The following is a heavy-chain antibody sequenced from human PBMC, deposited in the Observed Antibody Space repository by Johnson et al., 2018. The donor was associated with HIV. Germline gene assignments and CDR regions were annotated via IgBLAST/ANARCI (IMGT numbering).Heavy chain of an antibody. CDR2: ISSNGGST. J-gene: IGHJ3*02. CDR1: GFTFSSYA. V-gene: IGHV3-64*01. Sequence: VQLVESGGGVVQPGGSLRLSCAASGFTFSSYAMHWVRQAPGKGLEYVSAISSNGGSTYYANSVKGRFTISRDNSKNTLYLQMGSLRAEDMAVYYCARAYSSTVTTPAAFDIWGQGTMVTVSS. CDR3: ARAYSSTVTTPAAFDI. D-gene: IGHD4-17*01.